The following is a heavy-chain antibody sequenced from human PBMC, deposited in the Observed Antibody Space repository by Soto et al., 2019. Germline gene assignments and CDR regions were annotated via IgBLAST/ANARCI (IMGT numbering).Heavy chain of an antibody. Sequence: QVQLVQSGAEVKKPGASVKVSCKASGYTFTNYDINWVRQATGQGLEWMGWMNPNSGNTGYAQMFQGRVTMTRNTSISTAYMELSSLRSEDTAVYYCARGHGDCSGDICYGNAFDIWGQGTMVTVSS. CDR2: MNPNSGNT. J-gene: IGHJ3*02. CDR3: ARGHGDCSGDICYGNAFDI. V-gene: IGHV1-8*01. CDR1: GYTFTNYD. D-gene: IGHD2-15*01.